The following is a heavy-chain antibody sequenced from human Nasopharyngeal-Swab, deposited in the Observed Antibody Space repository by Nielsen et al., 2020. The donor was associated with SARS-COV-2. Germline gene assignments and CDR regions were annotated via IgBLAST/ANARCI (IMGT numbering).Heavy chain of an antibody. V-gene: IGHV1-3*01. CDR3: ASPDYGDY. J-gene: IGHJ4*02. Sequence: ASVKVSCKASGCSFTNYVIHWVRQAPGQRPEWMGWIYVGNGDTQYTPNFQGRVTFTRDTSANTAYMEMSSLTSEDTAVFYCASPDYGDYWGQGTLVTVSS. CDR1: GCSFTNYV. CDR2: IYVGNGDT.